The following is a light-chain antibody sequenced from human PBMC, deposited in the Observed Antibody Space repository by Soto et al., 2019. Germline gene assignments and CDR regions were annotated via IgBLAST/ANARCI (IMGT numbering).Light chain of an antibody. CDR3: QSYDTSLSGAWV. J-gene: IGLJ3*02. CDR2: GTT. CDR1: PSNIGAGFD. V-gene: IGLV1-40*01. Sequence: QSVLTQPPSVSGAPGQRITISCTGSPSNIGAGFDVHWYQQFPGTAPNLLIYGTTSRPSGVPDRFSGSQSGTSASLAITGLQAGDEADYYCQSYDTSLSGAWVFGGGTKVTVL.